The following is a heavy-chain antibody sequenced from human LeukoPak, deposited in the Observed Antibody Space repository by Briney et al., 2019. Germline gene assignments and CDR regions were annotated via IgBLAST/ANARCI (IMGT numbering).Heavy chain of an antibody. V-gene: IGHV3-33*01. Sequence: PGGSLRLSCAASGFTFTKHGMHWVRQAPGKGLEWVAVIWYDGSDKYYADSVKGRFTISRDNAKNSLYLQMNSLRDEDTAVYYCARHDYAGNSGDYWGQGTLVTVCS. CDR1: GFTFTKHG. D-gene: IGHD4-23*01. CDR2: IWYDGSDK. CDR3: ARHDYAGNSGDY. J-gene: IGHJ4*02.